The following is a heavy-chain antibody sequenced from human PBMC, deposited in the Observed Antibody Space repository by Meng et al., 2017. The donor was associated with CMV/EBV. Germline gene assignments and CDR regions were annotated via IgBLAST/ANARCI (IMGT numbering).Heavy chain of an antibody. CDR3: ARLARRKFSSIAARDTDY. Sequence: SETLSLTCTVSGGSISSSSYYWGWIRQPPGKGLEWIGSIYYSGSTYYNPSLKSRVTLSVDTSKNQFSLKLSSVIAADTAVYYCARLARRKFSSIAARDTDYWGQGTLVTVSS. CDR2: IYYSGST. V-gene: IGHV4-39*01. D-gene: IGHD6-6*01. CDR1: GGSISSSSYY. J-gene: IGHJ4*02.